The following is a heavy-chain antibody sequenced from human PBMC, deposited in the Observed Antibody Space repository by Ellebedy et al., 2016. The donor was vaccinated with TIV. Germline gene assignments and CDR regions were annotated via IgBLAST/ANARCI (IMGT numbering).Heavy chain of an antibody. J-gene: IGHJ4*02. V-gene: IGHV3-30-3*01. CDR2: ISYDGSNK. CDR1: GFTFSSYA. CDR3: ARDQGAPTQRALDY. Sequence: GESLKISCAASGFTFSSYAMHWVRQAPGKGLEWVAVISYDGSNKYYADSVKGRFTISRDNSKNTLYLQMNSLRAEDTAVYYCARDQGAPTQRALDYWGQGTLVTVSS.